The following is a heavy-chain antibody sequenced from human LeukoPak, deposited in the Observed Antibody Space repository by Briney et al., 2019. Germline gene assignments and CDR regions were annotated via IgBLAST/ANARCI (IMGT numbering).Heavy chain of an antibody. CDR2: INPSGGST. V-gene: IGHV1-46*01. CDR3: ARDLLRLRALGI. J-gene: IGHJ3*02. CDR1: GYTFTSYY. Sequence: ASVKVSCKASGYTFTSYYMHWVRQAPGQGLEWMGIINPSGGSTTYAQKFQGRVTMTRDTSTSTVYMELSRLRSDDTAVYYCARDLLRLRALGIWGQGTMVTVSS.